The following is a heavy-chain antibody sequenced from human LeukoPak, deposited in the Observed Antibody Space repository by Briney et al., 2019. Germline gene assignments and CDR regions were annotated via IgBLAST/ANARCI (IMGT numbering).Heavy chain of an antibody. D-gene: IGHD1-26*01. CDR1: GYTFTGYY. V-gene: IGHV1-2*02. CDR2: INPNCGGT. Sequence: ASVKVSCKASGYTFTGYYMHWVRQAPGQGLEWMGWINPNCGGTNYAQKFQGRVTMTRDTSISTAYMELSRLRPDDTAVYYCARASYSGSYLVDYWGQGTLVTVPS. CDR3: ARASYSGSYLVDY. J-gene: IGHJ4*02.